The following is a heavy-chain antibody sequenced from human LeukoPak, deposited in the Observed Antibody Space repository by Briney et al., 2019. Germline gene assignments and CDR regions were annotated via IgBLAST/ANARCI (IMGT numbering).Heavy chain of an antibody. V-gene: IGHV3-23*01. CDR1: GFTFSISA. J-gene: IGHJ6*03. CDR3: AKMNGYMDV. Sequence: GGSLRLSCTASGFTFSISAITWVRRAPGKGWEWVSGISGSGSGTYYADFVKGRFTIARDKSKNTMYLEMNSLRAEDTAVYYCAKMNGYMDVWGKGTTVSVSS. CDR2: ISGSGSGT. D-gene: IGHD1-1*01.